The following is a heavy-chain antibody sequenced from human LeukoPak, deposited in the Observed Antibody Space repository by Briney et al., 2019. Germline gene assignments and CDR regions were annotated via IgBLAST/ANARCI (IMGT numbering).Heavy chain of an antibody. Sequence: GASVKVSCKASGGTFSSYAISWVRQAPGQGLEWTGGIIPIFGTANYAQKFQGRVTITADKSTSTAYMELSSLRSEDTAVYYCARGSMVRGELDYWGQGTLVTVSS. CDR1: GGTFSSYA. D-gene: IGHD3-10*01. J-gene: IGHJ4*02. CDR3: ARGSMVRGELDY. CDR2: IIPIFGTA. V-gene: IGHV1-69*06.